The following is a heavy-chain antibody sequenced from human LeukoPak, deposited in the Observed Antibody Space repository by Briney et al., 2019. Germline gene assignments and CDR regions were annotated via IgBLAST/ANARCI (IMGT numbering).Heavy chain of an antibody. J-gene: IGHJ5*02. CDR3: ARDYGGFPLSQRYDPVTWFDL. D-gene: IGHD3-3*01. CDR1: VGTFSSYA. CDR2: IIPIFGTA. V-gene: IGHV1-69*01. Sequence: GSSVKVSCKASVGTFSSYAISWVRQAPGQGLEWMGGIIPIFGTANYAQKFQGRVTITADESTSTAYMELSSLRSEDTAVYYCARDYGGFPLSQRYDPVTWFDLWGQGTLVTVSS.